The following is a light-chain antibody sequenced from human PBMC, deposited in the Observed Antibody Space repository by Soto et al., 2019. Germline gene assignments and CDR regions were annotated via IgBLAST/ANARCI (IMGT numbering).Light chain of an antibody. V-gene: IGKV1-6*01. CDR3: LQKYCDPCT. CDR2: AAS. CDR1: QGLRND. J-gene: IGKJ3*01. Sequence: AIQMTQSPSSLSASVGDRVTITCRASQGLRNDFDWFQQKPGKSPKLMIYAASNFQSWVPARFSGSGSGTDFTRTISSLQIDDFATYYGLQKYCDPCTFGPGTKVDSK.